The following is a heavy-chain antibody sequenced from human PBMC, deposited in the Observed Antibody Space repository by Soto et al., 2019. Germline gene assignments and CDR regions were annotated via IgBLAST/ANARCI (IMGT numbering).Heavy chain of an antibody. J-gene: IGHJ4*02. V-gene: IGHV2-5*01. CDR1: GFSLSTAGVG. CDR2: IYWHDDK. CDR3: AHRGGATVRLYYFDG. D-gene: IGHD3-16*01. Sequence: SGPTLVNPTRTLTLTCTFSGFSLSTAGVGGSWIRQPPGKALEWLALIYWHDDKRYSPSLKSRLTITKDTSKNQVVLTMTNMDPVAIATYYCAHRGGATVRLYYFDGWGQGALVTVSS.